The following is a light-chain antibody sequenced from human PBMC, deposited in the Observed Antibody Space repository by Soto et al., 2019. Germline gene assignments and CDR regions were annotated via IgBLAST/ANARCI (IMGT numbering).Light chain of an antibody. J-gene: IGKJ1*01. CDR1: QSISSY. CDR2: AAS. V-gene: IGKV1-39*01. CDR3: QQRSSWPRT. Sequence: DIQMAQSSSSRSASVGDRVTITCRASQSISSYLNWYQQKPGKAPKLLIYAASSLQSGVPSRFRGSGSGTDFTLTISSLEPEDFASYYCQQRSSWPRTFGQGTKVDIK.